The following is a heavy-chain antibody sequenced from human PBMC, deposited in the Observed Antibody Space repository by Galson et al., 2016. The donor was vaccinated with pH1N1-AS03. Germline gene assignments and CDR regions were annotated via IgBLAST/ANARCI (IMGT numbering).Heavy chain of an antibody. V-gene: IGHV3-7*01. CDR2: IKPDGGDK. J-gene: IGHJ5*02. Sequence: LRLSCAASGFTFNSYWMTLVRQAPGKGLEWVANIKPDGGDKYYVDSVKGRFTISRDNAKNSLYLQMNSLRVEDTAVYYCARDLNWDNAWGQGTLVTVSS. CDR3: ARDLNWDNA. CDR1: GFTFNSYW.